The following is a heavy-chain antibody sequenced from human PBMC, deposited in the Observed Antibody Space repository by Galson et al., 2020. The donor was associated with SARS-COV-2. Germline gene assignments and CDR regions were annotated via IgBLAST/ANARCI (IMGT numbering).Heavy chain of an antibody. D-gene: IGHD3-9*01. CDR3: ASYVLTGYSDLYYFDY. V-gene: IGHV4-30-2*01. Sequence: SETLSLTCAVPGGSINSDNFSWSWIRQPPGKGLEWVGYIDHSGGTYYNPSLRSRVAISLDRSKNQFSLKLSSATAADTAVYFCASYVLTGYSDLYYFDYWGQGTQVTVSS. CDR2: IDHSGGT. J-gene: IGHJ4*02. CDR1: GGSINSDNFS.